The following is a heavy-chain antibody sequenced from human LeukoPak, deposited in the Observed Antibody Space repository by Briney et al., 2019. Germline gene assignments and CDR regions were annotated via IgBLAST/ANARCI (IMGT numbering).Heavy chain of an antibody. CDR1: GGSISSYY. CDR3: ARGKGRFDP. V-gene: IGHV4-59*01. Sequence: SETLSLTCTVSGGSISSYYWSWIRQPPGKGLEWIGYIYYSGSTNYNPSLKSRVTISVDTSKNQFSLKLSSVTAADTAVYYCARGKGRFDPWGQGTLVTVSS. CDR2: IYYSGST. J-gene: IGHJ5*02.